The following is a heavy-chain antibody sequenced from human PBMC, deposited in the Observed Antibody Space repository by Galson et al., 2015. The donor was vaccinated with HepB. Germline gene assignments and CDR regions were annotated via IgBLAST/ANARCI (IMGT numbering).Heavy chain of an antibody. CDR2: VSDDGSRK. J-gene: IGHJ4*02. CDR1: GFTFSTYT. CDR3: ARDQAGLYDNSGSYFDY. V-gene: IGHV3-30-3*01. D-gene: IGHD3-22*01. Sequence: SLRLSCAASGFTFSTYTLHWVRQAPGKGLEWVAVVSDDGSRKFYADSLQGRFTISRDNSKNTLYLQMTSLTTEDTAVYYCARDQAGLYDNSGSYFDYLGQGTLVTVSS.